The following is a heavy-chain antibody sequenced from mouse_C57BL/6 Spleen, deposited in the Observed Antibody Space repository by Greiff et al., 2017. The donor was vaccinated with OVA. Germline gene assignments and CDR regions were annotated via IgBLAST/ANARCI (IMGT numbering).Heavy chain of an antibody. CDR3: ARNRITTVGGDAMDY. Sequence: QVQLQQPGAELVKPGASVKLSCKASGYTFTSYWMHWVKQRPGQGLEWIGMIHPNSGSTNYNEKFKSKATLTVDKSSSTAYMQLSSLTSEDSAVYYCARNRITTVGGDAMDYWGQGTSVTVSS. CDR2: IHPNSGST. CDR1: GYTFTSYW. D-gene: IGHD1-1*01. V-gene: IGHV1-64*01. J-gene: IGHJ4*01.